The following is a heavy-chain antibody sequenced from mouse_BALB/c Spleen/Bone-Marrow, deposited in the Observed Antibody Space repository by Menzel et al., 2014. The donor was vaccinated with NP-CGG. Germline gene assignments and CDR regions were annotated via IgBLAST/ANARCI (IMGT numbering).Heavy chain of an antibody. CDR3: ARGDYMYDRFAY. Sequence: QVQMQQSGAELDRPGPSVQVPCKASGYAFTNYLIEWVKQRPGQGLEWIGVINPGSGGTNYNEKFKGKATLTADKSSSTAYMQLSSLTSDDSAVYFCARGDYMYDRFAYWRQGTLVTVSA. J-gene: IGHJ3*01. CDR2: INPGSGGT. CDR1: GYAFTNYL. V-gene: IGHV1-54*01. D-gene: IGHD2-14*01.